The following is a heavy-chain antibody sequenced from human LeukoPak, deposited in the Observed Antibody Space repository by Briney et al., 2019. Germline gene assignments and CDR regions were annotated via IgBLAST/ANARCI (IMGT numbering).Heavy chain of an antibody. D-gene: IGHD6-19*01. V-gene: IGHV3-9*01. CDR1: GFTFDDYA. CDR2: ISWNSGCI. Sequence: PGRSLRLSCAASGFTFDDYAMHWVRQAPGKGLEWVSGISWNSGCIGYADSVKGRFTISRDNSKNTLYLQMNSLRAEDTAVYYCARVGAVAGTGGSLFGYYYYYMDVWGKGTTVTVSS. J-gene: IGHJ6*03. CDR3: ARVGAVAGTGGSLFGYYYYYMDV.